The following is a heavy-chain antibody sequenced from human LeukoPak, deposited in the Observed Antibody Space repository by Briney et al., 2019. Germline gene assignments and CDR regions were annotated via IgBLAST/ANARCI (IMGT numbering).Heavy chain of an antibody. CDR3: ARSDRYCSSTSCPYYYYCYMDV. Sequence: SVKVSCKASGGTFSSYAISWVRQAPGQGLEWMRGIIPIFGTANYAQKFQGRVTITTDESTSTAYMELSSLRSEDTAVYYCARSDRYCSSTSCPYYYYCYMDVWGKGTTVTVSS. CDR2: IIPIFGTA. CDR1: GGTFSSYA. D-gene: IGHD2-2*01. V-gene: IGHV1-69*05. J-gene: IGHJ6*03.